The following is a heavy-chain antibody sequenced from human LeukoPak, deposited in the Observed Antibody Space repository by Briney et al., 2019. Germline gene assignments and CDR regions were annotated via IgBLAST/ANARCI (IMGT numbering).Heavy chain of an antibody. V-gene: IGHV3-21*01. CDR3: ARGLWSDDYVANAFDF. D-gene: IGHD4/OR15-4a*01. J-gene: IGHJ3*01. Sequence: GGSLRLSCAASGLIFSSYAMNWVRQAPGKGLGWVSSISGRGSYINYADSMKGRFTISRDNAKQSVYLHMSRLRAEDAAVYYCARGLWSDDYVANAFDFWGRGTTVSVS. CDR1: GLIFSSYA. CDR2: ISGRGSYI.